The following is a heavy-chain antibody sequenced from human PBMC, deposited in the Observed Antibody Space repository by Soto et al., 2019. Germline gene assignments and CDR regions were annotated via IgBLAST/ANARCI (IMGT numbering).Heavy chain of an antibody. Sequence: EVQLVESGGGLVKPGGSLRLSCAASGFTFSSYSMNWVRQAPGKGLEWVSSISSSSSYIYYADSVKGRFTISRDNAKNSLYLQMNSLRAEDTAVYYCARDLGHYDLWSGYDRRKLINWGQGTLVTVSS. J-gene: IGHJ4*02. CDR3: ARDLGHYDLWSGYDRRKLIN. D-gene: IGHD3-3*01. V-gene: IGHV3-21*01. CDR2: ISSSSSYI. CDR1: GFTFSSYS.